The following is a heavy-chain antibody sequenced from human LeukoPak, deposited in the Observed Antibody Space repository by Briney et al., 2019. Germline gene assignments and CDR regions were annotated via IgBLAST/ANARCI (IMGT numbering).Heavy chain of an antibody. J-gene: IGHJ4*02. CDR2: ISYDGSNK. CDR3: AREGVYYDSSGYPEGLYYFDY. D-gene: IGHD3-22*01. V-gene: IGHV3-30-3*01. Sequence: GGSLRLSCAASGFTFSSYAKHWVRQAPGKGLEWVAVISYDGSNKYYADSVKGRFTISRDNSKNTLYLQMNSLRAEDTAVYYCAREGVYYDSSGYPEGLYYFDYWGQGTLVTVSS. CDR1: GFTFSSYA.